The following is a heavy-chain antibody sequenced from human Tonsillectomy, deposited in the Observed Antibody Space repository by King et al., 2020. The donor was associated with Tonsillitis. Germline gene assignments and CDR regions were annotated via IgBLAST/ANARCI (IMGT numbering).Heavy chain of an antibody. CDR1: GFTFSSYS. Sequence: VQLVESGGGLVQPGGSLRLSCAASGFTFSSYSMTRVRQAPGKGLEWVSGISGSGASTYYADSVKGRFTISRDNSKNTLYLQMSSLSAEDTAIYYCAKATLTGNAWYFSYAMDVWGLWTTVTVSS. J-gene: IGHJ6*02. CDR2: ISGSGAST. D-gene: IGHD7-27*01. V-gene: IGHV3-23*04. CDR3: AKATLTGNAWYFSYAMDV.